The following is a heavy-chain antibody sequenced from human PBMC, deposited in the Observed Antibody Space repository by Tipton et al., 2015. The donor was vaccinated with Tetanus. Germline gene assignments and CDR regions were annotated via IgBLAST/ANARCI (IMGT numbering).Heavy chain of an antibody. Sequence: VQLVQSGGEVKKPGESLKISCKGPGYIFNNYWIGWVRQKPGKGLEWMGIIYPGDSDTRYSSSFQGQVTISVDKSINTAYLQWSSLKASDTSMFYCARADCTDGVCNFDFWGQGALVTVAS. V-gene: IGHV5-51*01. CDR3: ARADCTDGVCNFDF. CDR1: GYIFNNYW. J-gene: IGHJ4*02. D-gene: IGHD2-8*01. CDR2: IYPGDSDT.